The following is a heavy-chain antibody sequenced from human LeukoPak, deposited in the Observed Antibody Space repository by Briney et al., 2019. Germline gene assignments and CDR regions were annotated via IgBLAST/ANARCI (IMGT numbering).Heavy chain of an antibody. D-gene: IGHD1-26*01. CDR3: ARQTGAVGWFDP. CDR1: GGSISSYY. CDR2: IYTSGST. J-gene: IGHJ5*02. Sequence: SETLSLTCTVSGGSISSYYWSWIRQPAGKGLEWIGRIYTSGSTNYNPSLKSRVTMSVDTSKNQFSLRLSSVTAADTAVYYCARQTGAVGWFDPWGREPWSPSPQ. V-gene: IGHV4-4*07.